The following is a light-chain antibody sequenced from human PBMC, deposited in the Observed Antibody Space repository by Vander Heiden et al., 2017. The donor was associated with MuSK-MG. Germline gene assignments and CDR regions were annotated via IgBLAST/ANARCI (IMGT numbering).Light chain of an antibody. V-gene: IGLV3-10*01. J-gene: IGLJ3*02. CDR2: EDN. CDR1: SLPKKY. CDR3: YSTDISVSQLV. Sequence: SYELTQPPSVSVSPGQTARIACSGDSLPKKYAYWYRQRSGQAPVLVIYEDNKRPSGIPERISGSTSGTVATLTISGAQMEDEADYYCYSTDISVSQLVFGGGTKLTVL.